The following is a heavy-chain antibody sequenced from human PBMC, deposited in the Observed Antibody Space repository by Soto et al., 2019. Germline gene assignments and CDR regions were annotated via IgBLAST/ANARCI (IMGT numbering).Heavy chain of an antibody. CDR3: ARSQGSSTSLEIYYYYYYGMDV. V-gene: IGHV1-69*01. CDR2: IIPISGTA. J-gene: IGHJ6*02. CDR1: AGTFSNYA. Sequence: QVPLVQSGAEVKKPGSSVKVSCKASAGTFSNYAISWVRQAPGQGLEWMGGIIPISGTANYAQKFQGRVTITAGESTSTAYMELSSLRSEDTAVYYCARSQGSSTSLEIYYYYYYGMDVWGQGTTVTVSS. D-gene: IGHD2-2*01.